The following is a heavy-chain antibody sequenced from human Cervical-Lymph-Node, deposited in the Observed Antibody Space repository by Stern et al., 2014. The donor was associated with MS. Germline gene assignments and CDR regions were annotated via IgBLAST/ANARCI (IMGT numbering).Heavy chain of an antibody. D-gene: IGHD5-24*01. CDR1: GGSISSAAYY. CDR2: IHNSGTT. Sequence: VQLQESGPGLVKPSQTLSLTCAVTGGSISSAAYYWSWIRQSPGQGLEWSGYIHNSGTTYYNPSLKSRVTMSVDTSKNQFSLKLRSVTAADTAVYYCSRDADGYSLVFGYWGRGTLVTVSS. V-gene: IGHV4-30-4*01. J-gene: IGHJ4*02. CDR3: SRDADGYSLVFGY.